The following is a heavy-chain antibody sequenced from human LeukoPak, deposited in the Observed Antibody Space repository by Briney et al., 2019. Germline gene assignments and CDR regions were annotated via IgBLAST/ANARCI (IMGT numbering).Heavy chain of an antibody. V-gene: IGHV3-7*01. CDR3: ARDLYYYDSSGSYYFDY. CDR2: IKQDGSEK. D-gene: IGHD3-22*01. CDR1: GFTFSSYW. Sequence: PGGSLRFSCAASGFTFSSYWMSWVRQAPGKGLEWVANIKQDGSEKYYVDSVKGRFTISRDNAKNSLYLQMNSLRAEDTAVYYCARDLYYYDSSGSYYFDYWGQGTLVTVSS. J-gene: IGHJ4*02.